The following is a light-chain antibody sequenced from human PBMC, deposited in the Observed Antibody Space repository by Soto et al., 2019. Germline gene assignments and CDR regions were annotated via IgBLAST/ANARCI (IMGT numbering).Light chain of an antibody. CDR3: HKYDSAPWT. J-gene: IGKJ1*01. CDR1: QGISTY. Sequence: DIQMTQSPSSLSASVGDRVTITCRASQGISTYLGWYQQKPGKVPKLVIYGASTLQSGVPSRFSGSGSGTEFTLTISSLQPEDVATYYCHKYDSAPWTFGQGTKVEIK. CDR2: GAS. V-gene: IGKV1-27*01.